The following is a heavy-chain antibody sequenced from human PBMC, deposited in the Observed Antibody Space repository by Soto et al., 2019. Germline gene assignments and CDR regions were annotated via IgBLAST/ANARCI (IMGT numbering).Heavy chain of an antibody. CDR2: ISYDGSNK. D-gene: IGHD6-19*01. V-gene: IGHV3-30-3*01. Sequence: GGSLRLSCAASGFTFSSYAMHWVRQAPGKGLEWVAVISYDGSNKYYADSVKGRFTISRDNAKNSLYLQMNSLRDEDTAVYYCARKAVAGTKVANWFDPWGQGTLVTVS. CDR3: ARKAVAGTKVANWFDP. CDR1: GFTFSSYA. J-gene: IGHJ5*02.